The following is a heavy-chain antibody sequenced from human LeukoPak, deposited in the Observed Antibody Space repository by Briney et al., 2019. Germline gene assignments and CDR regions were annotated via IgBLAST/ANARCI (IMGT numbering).Heavy chain of an antibody. J-gene: IGHJ3*02. CDR2: VHSSGST. D-gene: IGHD1-26*01. CDR1: GGSISNYY. CDR3: VRVFAVGTTFAFDI. Sequence: PETLSLTCSVSGGSISNYYWSWIRQPAGKGLEYIGRVHSSGSTHYIPSLRSRLTMSVDTSKNQFSLTLTSVTAADTAVYYCVRVFAVGTTFAFDIWGQGTMVTVSS. V-gene: IGHV4-4*07.